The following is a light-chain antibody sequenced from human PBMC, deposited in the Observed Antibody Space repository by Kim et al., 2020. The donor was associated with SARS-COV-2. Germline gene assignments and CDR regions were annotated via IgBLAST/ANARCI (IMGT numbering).Light chain of an antibody. Sequence: IKLTQSPSSLSASVGDRVTITCRASQGISTYLAWYQQKPGKAPKLLIYAAPTLQSGVPSRFSGSGSGTEFTLTINSLQPEDFATYYCQQLNSFPYTFGQGTKLEI. CDR1: QGISTY. CDR2: AAP. J-gene: IGKJ2*01. V-gene: IGKV1-9*01. CDR3: QQLNSFPYT.